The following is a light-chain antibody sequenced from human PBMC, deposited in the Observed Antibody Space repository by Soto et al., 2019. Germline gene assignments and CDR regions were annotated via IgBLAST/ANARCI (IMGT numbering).Light chain of an antibody. CDR1: QNVNNW. CDR2: DAS. J-gene: IGKJ1*01. V-gene: IGKV1-5*01. CDR3: QQYNTYWT. Sequence: DIQMTQFPSALSASVGDRVTITCRASQNVNNWLAWYQHKPGKAPQLLIYDASVLETGVPSQFSGSGSGTEFTLAISGLQSDDFATYYCQQYNTYWTFGPGTKVEVK.